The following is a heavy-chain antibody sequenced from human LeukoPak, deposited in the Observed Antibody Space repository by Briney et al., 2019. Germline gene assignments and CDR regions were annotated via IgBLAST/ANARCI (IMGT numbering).Heavy chain of an antibody. CDR2: IKQVGSEK. J-gene: IGHJ4*02. Sequence: PGGSLRLSCAASGFTFSSYWMSWVRHAPGKGLEWVANIKQVGSEKYYVASVKGRFTISRDNAKNSLYLQMNSLRAEDTAVYYCARLELGAYYDSSGHLWGQGTLVTVSS. CDR1: GFTFSSYW. D-gene: IGHD3-22*01. V-gene: IGHV3-7*01. CDR3: ARLELGAYYDSSGHL.